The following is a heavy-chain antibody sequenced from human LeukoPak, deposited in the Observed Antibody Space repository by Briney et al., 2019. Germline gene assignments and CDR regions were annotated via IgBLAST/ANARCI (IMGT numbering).Heavy chain of an antibody. CDR2: IRYDGSNK. V-gene: IGHV3-30*02. J-gene: IGHJ6*03. Sequence: GGSLRLSCAASGFTFSSYGMHWVRQAPGKGLEWVAFIRYDGSNKYYADSVKGRFTISRDNSKNTLYLQMNSLRAEDTAVYYCAKDGYSSSWYVYYYMDVWGKGATVTVSS. D-gene: IGHD6-13*01. CDR3: AKDGYSSSWYVYYYMDV. CDR1: GFTFSSYG.